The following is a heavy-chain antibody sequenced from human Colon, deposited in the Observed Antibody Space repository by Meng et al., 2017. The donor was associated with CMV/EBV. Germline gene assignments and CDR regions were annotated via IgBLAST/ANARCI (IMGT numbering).Heavy chain of an antibody. D-gene: IGHD1-26*01. Sequence: GESLKISCAASGFTFSSCGMNWVRQAPGKGLDWVSYISSSGTIYYADSVKGRFTISRDNAKNSLYLQMNSLRAEDTAVYYCARDARGSYYFDYWGQGTLVTVSS. CDR2: ISSSGTI. J-gene: IGHJ4*02. CDR1: GFTFSSCG. CDR3: ARDARGSYYFDY. V-gene: IGHV3-48*03.